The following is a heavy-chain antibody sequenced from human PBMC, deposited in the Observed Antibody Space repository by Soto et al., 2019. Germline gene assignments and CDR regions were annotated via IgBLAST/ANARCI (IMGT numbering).Heavy chain of an antibody. D-gene: IGHD5-12*01. Sequence: QVQLVQSGAEVKRPGASVKLSCKASGITYNTYAIHWVRQAPGQGLEWMGWINAGNGDTRSSQNFQGRVTLTSDTSASTVYMDLGSMKSEDTGIYFCARAISGYVTWGQGTLVTVSS. J-gene: IGHJ4*02. CDR1: GITYNTYA. CDR2: INAGNGDT. CDR3: ARAISGYVT. V-gene: IGHV1-3*01.